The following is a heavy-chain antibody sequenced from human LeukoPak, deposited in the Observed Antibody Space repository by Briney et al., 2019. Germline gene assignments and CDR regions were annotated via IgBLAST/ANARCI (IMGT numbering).Heavy chain of an antibody. Sequence: PGGSLRLSCAATGFTFSSYAMGWVRQAPGKGLEWVSSISGSGGSTYYADSVKGRFTISRDNSKNTLYLQMNSLRAEDTAVYYCAKDVVYASYYFDYWGQGTLVTVSS. J-gene: IGHJ4*02. CDR1: GFTFSSYA. CDR2: ISGSGGST. CDR3: AKDVVYASYYFDY. D-gene: IGHD2-8*02. V-gene: IGHV3-23*01.